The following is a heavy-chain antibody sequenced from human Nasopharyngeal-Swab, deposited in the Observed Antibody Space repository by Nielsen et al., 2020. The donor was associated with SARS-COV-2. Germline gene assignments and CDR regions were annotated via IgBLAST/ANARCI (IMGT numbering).Heavy chain of an antibody. D-gene: IGHD3-3*01. V-gene: IGHV3-48*03. CDR2: ISSSGSTI. J-gene: IGHJ4*02. Sequence: GESLKISCAASGFTFSSYEMNWVRQAPGKGLEWVSYISSSGSTIYYADSVKGRFTISRDNAKNSLYLQMNSLRAEDTAVYYCARDKGGITIVGVVLDYWGQGTLVTVSS. CDR3: ARDKGGITIVGVVLDY. CDR1: GFTFSSYE.